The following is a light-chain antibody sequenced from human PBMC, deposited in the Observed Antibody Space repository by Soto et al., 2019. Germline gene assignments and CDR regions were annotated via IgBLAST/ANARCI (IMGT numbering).Light chain of an antibody. CDR1: QTIRTY. J-gene: IGKJ4*01. CDR3: QQSYNSPLT. CDR2: GAS. Sequence: DIQMTQSPSSLSASVGDRVTITCRASQTIRTYLNWYQQKPGKAPKVLIYGASSLQSGVPSRFSGSGSGTEFTLPISGLQPEDLATYYCQQSYNSPLTFGGGTKVEIK. V-gene: IGKV1-39*01.